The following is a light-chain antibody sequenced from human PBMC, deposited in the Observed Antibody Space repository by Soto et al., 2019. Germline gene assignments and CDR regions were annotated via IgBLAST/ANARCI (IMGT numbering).Light chain of an antibody. CDR3: QQLNSYPPYT. V-gene: IGKV1-9*01. J-gene: IGKJ2*01. CDR2: AAS. Sequence: DIQLTQSPSFLSASVGDRVTITCRASQGISSYLAWYQQKPGKAPKLLIYAASTLQSGVPSRFSGSLSWTEFTLTISSLQPEDFATYYCQQLNSYPPYTFGQGTKLEIK. CDR1: QGISSY.